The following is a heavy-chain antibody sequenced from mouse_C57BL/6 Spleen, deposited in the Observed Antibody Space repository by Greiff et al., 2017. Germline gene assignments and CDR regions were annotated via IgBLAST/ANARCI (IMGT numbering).Heavy chain of an antibody. Sequence: EVKLQESGPGLVKPSQSLSLTCSVTGYSITSGYYWNWIRQFPGNKLEWMGYISYDGSNNYNPSLKNRISITRDTSKNQFFLKLNSVTTEDTATYYCARDRDSNTAYFDVWGTGTTVTVSS. CDR2: ISYDGSN. D-gene: IGHD2-5*01. J-gene: IGHJ1*03. CDR1: GYSITSGYY. CDR3: ARDRDSNTAYFDV. V-gene: IGHV3-6*01.